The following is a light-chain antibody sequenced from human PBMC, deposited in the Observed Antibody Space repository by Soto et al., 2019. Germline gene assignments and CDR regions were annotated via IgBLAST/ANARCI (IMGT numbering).Light chain of an antibody. J-gene: IGKJ2*01. Sequence: EIVMTQSPATLSVSPGERVTLSCRASQSVRSNLAWSQQKPGQAPRLLIYGASTRATGIPARFSGSGSGTEFTLTISSLQSEDFAVYYCQQYNNWPPYTFGQGTKLEIK. CDR2: GAS. V-gene: IGKV3-15*01. CDR1: QSVRSN. CDR3: QQYNNWPPYT.